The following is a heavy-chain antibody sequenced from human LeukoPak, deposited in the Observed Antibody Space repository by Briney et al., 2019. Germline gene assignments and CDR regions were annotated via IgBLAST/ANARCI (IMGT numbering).Heavy chain of an antibody. Sequence: PSETLSLTCTVSGYSTSSGYYWGWIRQPPGKGLEWIGSTYHSGSTYYNPSLKSRVTISVDTSKNQFSLKLSSVTAADTAVYYCARDQVDSWAQFDYWGQGTLVTVSS. J-gene: IGHJ4*02. V-gene: IGHV4-38-2*02. CDR2: TYHSGST. CDR1: GYSTSSGYY. CDR3: ARDQVDSWAQFDY. D-gene: IGHD2-15*01.